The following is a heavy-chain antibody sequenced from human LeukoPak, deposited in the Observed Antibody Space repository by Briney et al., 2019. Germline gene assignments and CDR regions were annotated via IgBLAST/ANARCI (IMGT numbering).Heavy chain of an antibody. Sequence: SETLSLTCTVSGYSISSGYYWGWIRPPPGKGLEWIGSIYHSGSTYYNPSLKSRVTISVDTSKNQFSLKLSSVTAADTAVYYCARLLWFGEEVGFDIWGQGTMVTVSS. CDR3: ARLLWFGEEVGFDI. CDR2: IYHSGST. J-gene: IGHJ3*02. CDR1: GYSISSGYY. V-gene: IGHV4-38-2*02. D-gene: IGHD3-10*01.